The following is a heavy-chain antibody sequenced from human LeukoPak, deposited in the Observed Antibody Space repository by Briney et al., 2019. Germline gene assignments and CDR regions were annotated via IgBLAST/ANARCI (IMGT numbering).Heavy chain of an antibody. CDR3: ARDSQRLVQPEFDY. J-gene: IGHJ4*02. CDR2: ISAYNGNT. Sequence: ASVKVSCKASGYTFTSYGISWVRQAPGQGLEWMGWISAYNGNTNYARKLQGRVTMTTDTSTSTAYMELRSLRSDDTAVYYCARDSQRLVQPEFDYWGQGTLVTVSS. V-gene: IGHV1-18*01. D-gene: IGHD6-13*01. CDR1: GYTFTSYG.